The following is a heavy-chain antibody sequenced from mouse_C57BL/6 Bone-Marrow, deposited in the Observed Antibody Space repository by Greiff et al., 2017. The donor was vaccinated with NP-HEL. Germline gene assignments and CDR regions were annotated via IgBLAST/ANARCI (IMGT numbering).Heavy chain of an antibody. Sequence: VQLQQSGPVLVKPGASVKMSCKASGYTFTDYYMNWVKQSHGKSLEWIGVINPYNGGTSYNQKFKGKATLTVDKSSSTAYMELNSLTSEDSAVXYCARMDDGYSFDYWGQGTTLTVSS. V-gene: IGHV1-19*01. CDR1: GYTFTDYY. CDR2: INPYNGGT. CDR3: ARMDDGYSFDY. D-gene: IGHD2-3*01. J-gene: IGHJ2*01.